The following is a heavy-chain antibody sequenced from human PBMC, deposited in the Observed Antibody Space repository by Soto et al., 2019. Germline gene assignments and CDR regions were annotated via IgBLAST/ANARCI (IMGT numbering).Heavy chain of an antibody. V-gene: IGHV4-30-2*01. J-gene: IGHJ4*02. D-gene: IGHD3-16*01. Sequence: QLQLQESGSGLVNPSQTLSLTCTVSGASITSGSYSWSWLRQAPGKGLEWIGNIHVTRYTAFSPSHMERVTKSAATSKDQFSRNVNSVTAADTAVYFCARGGALTPEGRLPLAFWGKGTLVTVSS. CDR3: ARGGALTPEGRLPLAF. CDR1: GASITSGSYS. CDR2: IHVTRYT.